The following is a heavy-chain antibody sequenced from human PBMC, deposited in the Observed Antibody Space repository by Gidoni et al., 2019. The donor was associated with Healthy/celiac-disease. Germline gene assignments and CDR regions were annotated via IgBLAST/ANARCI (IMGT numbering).Heavy chain of an antibody. V-gene: IGHV3-48*02. Sequence: EVQLVESGGGLVQPGGSLRLSCAASGFTFSSYSMNWVRQAPGKGLEWVSYISSSSSTIYYADSVKGRFTISRDNAKNSLYLQMNSLRDEDTAVYYCAREGDCSGGSCYGDHYYYYGMDVWGQGTTVTVSS. D-gene: IGHD2-15*01. J-gene: IGHJ6*02. CDR2: ISSSSSTI. CDR3: AREGDCSGGSCYGDHYYYYGMDV. CDR1: GFTFSSYS.